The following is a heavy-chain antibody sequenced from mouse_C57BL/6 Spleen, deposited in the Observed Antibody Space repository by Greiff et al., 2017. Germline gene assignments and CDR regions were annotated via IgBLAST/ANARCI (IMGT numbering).Heavy chain of an antibody. V-gene: IGHV3-6*01. J-gene: IGHJ3*01. CDR1: GYSITSGYY. D-gene: IGHD1-1*01. CDR2: ISYDGSN. CDR3: AGDYYGSSYWFAY. Sequence: EVKLQESGPGLVKPSQSLSLTCSVTGYSITSGYYWNWIRQFPGNKLEWMGYISYDGSNNYNPSLKNRISITRDTSKNQFFLKLNSVTTEDTATYYCAGDYYGSSYWFAYWGQGTLVTVSA.